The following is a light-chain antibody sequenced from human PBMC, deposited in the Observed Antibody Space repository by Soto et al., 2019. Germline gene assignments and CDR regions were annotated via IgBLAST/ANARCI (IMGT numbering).Light chain of an antibody. V-gene: IGLV2-14*01. J-gene: IGLJ2*01. CDR1: SSDVGGYNY. CDR2: DVS. Sequence: QSALTQPASVSGSPGQSITTSCTGTSSDVGGYNYVSWYQQHPGKAPKLMIYDVSNRPSGVSNRFSGSKSGNTASLTISGLKAEDEADYYCSSYTSSSTLVVFGGGTKVTVL. CDR3: SSYTSSSTLVV.